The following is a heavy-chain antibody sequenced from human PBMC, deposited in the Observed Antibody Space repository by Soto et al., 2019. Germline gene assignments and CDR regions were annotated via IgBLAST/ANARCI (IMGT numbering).Heavy chain of an antibody. V-gene: IGHV3-15*01. CDR2: IRSNTDGGTT. Sequence: EVQLVESGGGLVKPGGSLRLSCAASGNIFSKAWMSWVRQAPGKGLEWVGRIRSNTDGGTTDYVASVKGRFTISRDDSKNTLFRQMNSLDTEDTADYYCTIDPEDSAWDSWGQGTLVTVSS. D-gene: IGHD2-15*01. J-gene: IGHJ4*02. CDR3: TIDPEDSAWDS. CDR1: GNIFSKAW.